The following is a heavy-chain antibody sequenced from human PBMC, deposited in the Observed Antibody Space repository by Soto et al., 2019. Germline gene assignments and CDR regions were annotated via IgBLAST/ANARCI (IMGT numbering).Heavy chain of an antibody. CDR1: GFTFSSYG. Sequence: GGSLRLSCAASGFTFSSYGMHWVRQAPGKGLEWVAVIWYDGSNKYYADSVKGRFTISRDNSKNTLYLQMNSLRAEDTAVYYCARDPYDILTADMFDYAGQGTRVTVSS. CDR3: ARDPYDILTADMFDY. J-gene: IGHJ4*02. D-gene: IGHD3-9*01. CDR2: IWYDGSNK. V-gene: IGHV3-33*01.